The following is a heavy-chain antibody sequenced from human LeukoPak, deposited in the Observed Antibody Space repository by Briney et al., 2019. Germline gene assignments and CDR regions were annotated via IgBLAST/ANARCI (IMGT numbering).Heavy chain of an antibody. D-gene: IGHD4-17*01. CDR2: VNHRGST. Sequence: SETLSLTCAVYGGSFSGYYWSWIRQPPGKGLEWIGEVNHRGSTNYNPSLKSRVTISVDTSKNQFSLKLSSVTAADTAVYYCARGPPTVTRKKQQRTFLDYFQHWGQGTLVTVSS. J-gene: IGHJ1*01. V-gene: IGHV4-34*01. CDR3: ARGPPTVTRKKQQRTFLDYFQH. CDR1: GGSFSGYY.